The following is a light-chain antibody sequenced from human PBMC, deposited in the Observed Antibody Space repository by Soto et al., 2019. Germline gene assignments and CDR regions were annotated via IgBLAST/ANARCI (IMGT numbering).Light chain of an antibody. CDR2: GAS. Sequence: EIVLTQSPATLSVSPGERATLSCRASQSVSNNYLAWYQQKPGQAPRLLLYGASTRATGISTRFSGGGSGTEFTLTISGLQSEDSAVYYCQQYKSWPPITFGQGTRLEIK. J-gene: IGKJ5*01. CDR3: QQYKSWPPIT. V-gene: IGKV3-15*01. CDR1: QSVSNN.